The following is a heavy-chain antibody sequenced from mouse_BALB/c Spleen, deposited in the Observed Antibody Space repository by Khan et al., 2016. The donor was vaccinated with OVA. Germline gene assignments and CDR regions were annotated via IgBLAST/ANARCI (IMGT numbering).Heavy chain of an antibody. D-gene: IGHD1-1*01. CDR3: ARTYGSDFYC. V-gene: IGHV1-20*02. J-gene: IGHJ2*01. CDR1: GYSFTGYF. Sequence: VQLQQSGPELVKPGASVRISCKASGYSFTGYFMNWVMQSHGKSLEWIGRINPHIGETLYNQKFKDKATLTVDESSSTVHMELRSLASEDSAIYYCARTYGSDFYCRGQGTTPQVSS. CDR2: INPHIGET.